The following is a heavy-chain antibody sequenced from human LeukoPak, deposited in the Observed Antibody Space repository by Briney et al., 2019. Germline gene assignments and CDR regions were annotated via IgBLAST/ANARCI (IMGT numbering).Heavy chain of an antibody. Sequence: SGTLSLTCAVYGGSFSGYYWSWIRQPPGKGLEWIGEINHSGSTNYNPSLKSRVTISVDTSKNQFSLKLSSVTAADTAVYYCARRSGWSHPFDYWGQGTLVTVSP. CDR1: GGSFSGYY. V-gene: IGHV4-34*01. CDR2: INHSGST. J-gene: IGHJ4*02. D-gene: IGHD6-19*01. CDR3: ARRSGWSHPFDY.